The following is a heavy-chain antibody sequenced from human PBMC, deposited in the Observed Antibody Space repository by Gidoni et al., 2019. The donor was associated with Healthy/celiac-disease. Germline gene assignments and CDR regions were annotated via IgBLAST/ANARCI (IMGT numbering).Heavy chain of an antibody. Sequence: QVQLQESGPGLVKPSETLSLTCTVAGGSVSSGSYYWSWIRQPPGKGLEWIGYIYYSGSTNYNPSLKSRVTISVDTSKNQFSLKLSSVTAADTAVYYCARDRSKTGYGMDVWGQGTTVTVSS. J-gene: IGHJ6*02. D-gene: IGHD4-4*01. CDR1: GGSVSSGSYY. V-gene: IGHV4-61*01. CDR2: IYYSGST. CDR3: ARDRSKTGYGMDV.